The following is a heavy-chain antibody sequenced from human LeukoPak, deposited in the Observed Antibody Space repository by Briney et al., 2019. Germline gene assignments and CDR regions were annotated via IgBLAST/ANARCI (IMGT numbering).Heavy chain of an antibody. V-gene: IGHV4-4*07. J-gene: IGHJ5*02. CDR2: INTSGST. CDR3: AREGGDPRWLDP. Sequence: SETLSLTCTVSGGSISSYYWTWIRQYAGKGLEWIGRINTSGSTNYNPSLRSRVTMSVNTSKNQFSLNLTSVTAADTAVYSCAREGGDPRWLDPWGQGTLVTVSS. CDR1: GGSISSYY. D-gene: IGHD6-25*01.